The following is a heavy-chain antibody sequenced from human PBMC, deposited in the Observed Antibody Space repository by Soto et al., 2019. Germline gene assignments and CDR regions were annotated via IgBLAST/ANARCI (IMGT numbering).Heavy chain of an antibody. CDR3: ARNRGIYSSSSARTQRRNYYYGMDV. Sequence: SETLSLTCAVYGGSFSGYYWSWIRQPPGKGLEGIGEINHSGSTNYNPSLKSRVTISVDTSKNQFSLKLSSVTAADTAVYYCARNRGIYSSSSARTQRRNYYYGMDVWGQGTTVTVSS. V-gene: IGHV4-34*01. D-gene: IGHD6-6*01. J-gene: IGHJ6*02. CDR1: GGSFSGYY. CDR2: INHSGST.